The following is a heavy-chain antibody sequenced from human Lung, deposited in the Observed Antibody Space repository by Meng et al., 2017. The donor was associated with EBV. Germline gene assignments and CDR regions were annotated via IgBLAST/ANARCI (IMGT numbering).Heavy chain of an antibody. CDR3: ARGATSVFDL. CDR1: GDRVSSSSAA. CDR2: TYYRSKWYN. Sequence: QVPLQKSGPGLVKPTPTLLPTCVISGDRVSSSSAAWTWIRHSPSRGLEWLGRTYYRSKWYNDYAVFVKSRITINPDTSKNQFSLQLNSATPEDTAVYYCARGATSVFDLWGRGTLVTVSS. V-gene: IGHV6-1*01. J-gene: IGHJ2*01.